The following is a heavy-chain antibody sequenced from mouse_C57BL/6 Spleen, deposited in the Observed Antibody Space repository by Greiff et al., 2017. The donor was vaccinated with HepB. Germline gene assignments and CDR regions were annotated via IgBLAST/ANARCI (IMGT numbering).Heavy chain of an antibody. CDR1: GYTFTSYW. D-gene: IGHD1-1*01. Sequence: QVQLQQPGAELVKPGASVKLSCKASGYTFTSYWMQWGKQRPGQGLEWIGEIDPSDSYTNYNQKFKGKATLTVDTSSSPAYMQLSILTSDDSAVYYCARPYYYGSTPHFVYWGQGTTLTVSS. V-gene: IGHV1-50*01. J-gene: IGHJ2*01. CDR3: ARPYYYGSTPHFVY. CDR2: IDPSDSYT.